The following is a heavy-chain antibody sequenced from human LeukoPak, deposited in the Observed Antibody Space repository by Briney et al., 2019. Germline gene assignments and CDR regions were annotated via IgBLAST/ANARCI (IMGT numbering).Heavy chain of an antibody. J-gene: IGHJ4*02. D-gene: IGHD5-12*01. V-gene: IGHV3-30*18. CDR3: AKDVGGGYTAYYLDN. CDR2: ISYDGSYQ. CDR1: GFTFSTYG. Sequence: GGSLRLSCEASGFTFSTYGMHWVRQAPGKGLEWVAVISYDGSYQNYAESVKGRFTISRDNSENTLFLQMSSLGLEDTAMYSCAKDVGGGYTAYYLDNWGQGTLVAVSS.